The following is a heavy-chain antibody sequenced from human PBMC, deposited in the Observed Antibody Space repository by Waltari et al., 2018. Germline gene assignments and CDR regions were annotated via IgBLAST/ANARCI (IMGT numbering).Heavy chain of an antibody. J-gene: IGHJ4*02. CDR1: GFTFSCYG. CDR3: AKGAFGLDY. V-gene: IGHV3-30*02. Sequence: QVQLVESGGGVVQPGGSLRLSCAASGFTFSCYGMHWIRQAPGKGLEWVAVIWYGGSNKYYADAVKGRFTISRDNSKNTLYLQMNSLRAEDTAMYYCAKGAFGLDYWGQGTLVTVSS. CDR2: IWYGGSNK. D-gene: IGHD3-10*01.